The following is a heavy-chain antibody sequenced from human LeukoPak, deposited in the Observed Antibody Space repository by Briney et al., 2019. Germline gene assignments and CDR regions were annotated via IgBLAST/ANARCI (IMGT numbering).Heavy chain of an antibody. V-gene: IGHV1-18*01. Sequence: GSVKVSCKASGYTFTSYGISWVRQAPGQGHEWMGWISAYNGNTNYAQKLQGRVTMTTDTSTSTAYMELRSLRSDDTAVYYCARDLYITIFGVVRVFQHWGQGTLVTVSS. CDR3: ARDLYITIFGVVRVFQH. CDR2: ISAYNGNT. CDR1: GYTFTSYG. J-gene: IGHJ1*01. D-gene: IGHD3-3*01.